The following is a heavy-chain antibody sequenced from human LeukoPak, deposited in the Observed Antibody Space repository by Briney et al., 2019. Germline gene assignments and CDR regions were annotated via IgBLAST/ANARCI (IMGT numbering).Heavy chain of an antibody. Sequence: SETLSLTCTVSGGSISRYYWSWIRQPPGKGLEWIGYIYYSGSTTYNPSLKSRVTISVATSKNQFSLKLSSVTVADTAVYYCARLGTGVAGNAHFLDDYWGQGTLVTVSS. J-gene: IGHJ4*02. D-gene: IGHD1-20*01. CDR1: GGSISRYY. V-gene: IGHV4-59*08. CDR2: IYYSGST. CDR3: ARLGTGVAGNAHFLDDY.